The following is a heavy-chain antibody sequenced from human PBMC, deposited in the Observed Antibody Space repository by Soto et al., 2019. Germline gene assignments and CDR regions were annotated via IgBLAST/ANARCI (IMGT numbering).Heavy chain of an antibody. CDR2: IKSKTDGGTT. CDR3: TTAGGILYYYYGMDV. J-gene: IGHJ6*02. V-gene: IGHV3-15*01. CDR1: GFTFSNAW. D-gene: IGHD3-16*01. Sequence: PGGSLRLSCPASGFTFSNAWMSWVRQAPGKGLEWVGRIKSKTDGGTTDYAAPVKGRFTISRDDSKSTLYLQMNSLKTEDTAVYYCTTAGGILYYYYGMDVWGQGTTVTVSS.